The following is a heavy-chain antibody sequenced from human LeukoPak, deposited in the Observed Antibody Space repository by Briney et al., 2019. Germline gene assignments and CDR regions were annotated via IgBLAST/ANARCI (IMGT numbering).Heavy chain of an antibody. D-gene: IGHD3-3*01. CDR1: EYSFTSYA. V-gene: IGHV1-3*01. J-gene: IGHJ6*02. CDR3: ARGRTTPSYYDFWSGFPRIYYGMDV. Sequence: ASVKVSCKDSEYSFTSYARLWVRQAPGQRLEWMGSINAGNGNTKYSQKFQGRVTMTRNTSISTAYMELSSLRSEDTAVYYCARGRTTPSYYDFWSGFPRIYYGMDVWGQGTTVTVSS. CDR2: INAGNGNT.